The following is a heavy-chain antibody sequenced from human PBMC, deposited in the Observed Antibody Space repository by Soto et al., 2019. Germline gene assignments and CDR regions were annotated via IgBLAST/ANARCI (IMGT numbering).Heavy chain of an antibody. CDR3: AIGGYCSSTSCSHDGFDP. J-gene: IGHJ5*02. D-gene: IGHD2-2*01. CDR1: GYTFTSYA. V-gene: IGHV1-3*01. Sequence: GASVKVSCKASGYTFTSYAMHWVRQAPGQRLEWMGWINAGNGNTKYSQKFQGRVTITRDTSASTAYMELSSLRSEDTAVYYCAIGGYCSSTSCSHDGFDPWGQGTLVTVSS. CDR2: INAGNGNT.